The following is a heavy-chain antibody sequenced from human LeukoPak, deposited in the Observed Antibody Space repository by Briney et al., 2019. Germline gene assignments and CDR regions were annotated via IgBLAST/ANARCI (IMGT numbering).Heavy chain of an antibody. J-gene: IGHJ4*02. D-gene: IGHD3-3*01. CDR1: GLTFSSYS. CDR3: AKVGFSEMEWLLYSDH. CDR2: ISSSSGHT. V-gene: IGHV3-23*01. Sequence: PGGSLRLSCAASGLTFSSYSMSWVRQAPGKGLEWVSAISSSSGHTYYADSVKGRFTISRDNSKNTLYLQMNSLRAEDTAVYYCAKVGFSEMEWLLYSDHWGQGTLVSVSS.